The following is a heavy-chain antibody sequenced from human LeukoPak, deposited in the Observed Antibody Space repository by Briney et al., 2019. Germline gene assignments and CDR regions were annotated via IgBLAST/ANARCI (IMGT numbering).Heavy chain of an antibody. V-gene: IGHV4-30-2*01. Sequence: SETLSLTCTVSGGSISSGGYYWSWIRQPPGKGLEWIGYIYHSGSTYYNPSLKSRVTISVDRSKNQFSLKLSSVTAADTAVYYCARAPRITMVRGVPTAEYFDYWGQGTLVTVSS. J-gene: IGHJ4*02. CDR1: GGSISSGGYY. CDR2: IYHSGST. CDR3: ARAPRITMVRGVPTAEYFDY. D-gene: IGHD3-10*01.